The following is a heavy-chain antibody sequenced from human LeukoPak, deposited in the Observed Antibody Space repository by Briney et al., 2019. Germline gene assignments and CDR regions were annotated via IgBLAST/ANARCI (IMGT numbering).Heavy chain of an antibody. J-gene: IGHJ4*02. V-gene: IGHV1-46*01. Sequence: GASVKVSCKASGGTFSSYTISWVRQAPGQGLEWMGIINPSGGSTSYAQKFQGRVTMTRDTSTSTVYMELSSLRSEDTAVYYCARARSSGYAFDYWGQGTLVTVSS. CDR1: GGTFSSYT. D-gene: IGHD5-12*01. CDR2: INPSGGST. CDR3: ARARSSGYAFDY.